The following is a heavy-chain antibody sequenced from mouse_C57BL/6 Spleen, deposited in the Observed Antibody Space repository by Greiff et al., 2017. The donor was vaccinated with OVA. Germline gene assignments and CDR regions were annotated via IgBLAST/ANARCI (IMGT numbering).Heavy chain of an antibody. J-gene: IGHJ4*01. CDR2: ISSGSSTI. D-gene: IGHD4-1*01. CDR1: GFTFSDYG. V-gene: IGHV5-17*01. Sequence: DVMLVESGGGLVKPGGSLKLSCAASGFTFSDYGMHWVRQAPEKGLEWVAYISSGSSTIYYADTVKGRFTIARDNAKNTLFLQMTSLRSEDTAMYYCARLSGSLMDYWGQGTSVTVSS. CDR3: ARLSGSLMDY.